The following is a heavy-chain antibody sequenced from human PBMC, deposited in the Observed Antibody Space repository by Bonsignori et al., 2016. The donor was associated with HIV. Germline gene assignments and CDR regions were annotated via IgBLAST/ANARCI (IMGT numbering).Heavy chain of an antibody. CDR1: GFTFSSYA. V-gene: IGHV3-23*01. CDR2: ISGIGGST. J-gene: IGHJ4*02. Sequence: GESLKISCAASGFTFSSYAMSWVRQAPGKGLEWVSAISGIGGSTYYADSVKGRFTISRDNSKNTLYLQTNNLRAEDTAVYYCAKSTAIVATISYFDYWGQGTLVTVSS. D-gene: IGHD5-12*01. CDR3: AKSTAIVATISYFDY.